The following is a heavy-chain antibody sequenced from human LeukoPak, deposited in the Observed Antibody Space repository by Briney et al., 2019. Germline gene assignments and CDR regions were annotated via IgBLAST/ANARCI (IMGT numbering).Heavy chain of an antibody. J-gene: IGHJ4*02. Sequence: SETLSLTCTVSGGSISSYYWSWIRQPPGKGLEWIGYSYYSGSSNYNPSLKSRVTISVDTSKNQFSLKLSSVTAADTAVYYCARGILDYYDSSGQISYYFDYCGQGTLVTVSS. V-gene: IGHV4-59*01. CDR3: ARGILDYYDSSGQISYYFDY. CDR1: GGSISSYY. CDR2: SYYSGSS. D-gene: IGHD3-22*01.